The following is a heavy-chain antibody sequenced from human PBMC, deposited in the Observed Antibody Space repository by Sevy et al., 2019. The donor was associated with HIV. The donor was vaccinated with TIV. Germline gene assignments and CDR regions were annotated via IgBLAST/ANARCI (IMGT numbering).Heavy chain of an antibody. J-gene: IGHJ4*02. CDR3: ARMDIAVAGSYTFDY. CDR1: GGSISSSSYY. Sequence: SETLSLTCTVSGGSISSSSYYWGWIRQPPGKGLEWIGSIYYSGSTNYNPSLKSRVTISVDTSKNQFSLKLSSVTAADTAVYYCARMDIAVAGSYTFDYWGQGTLATVSS. D-gene: IGHD6-19*01. V-gene: IGHV4-39*01. CDR2: IYYSGST.